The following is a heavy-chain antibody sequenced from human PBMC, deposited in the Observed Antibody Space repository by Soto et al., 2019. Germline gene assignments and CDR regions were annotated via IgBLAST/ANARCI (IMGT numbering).Heavy chain of an antibody. Sequence: EVQLVESGGGLIQPGGSMRLSCAASGFTVSSKYMSWVRQAPGKGLEWVSVIYSGGSTYYADSVKGLFTISRDNSKNTLYLQMNSLRAEDTAVYYCARDGGDSGYDPYYFDYWGQGTLVTVSS. V-gene: IGHV3-53*01. CDR3: ARDGGDSGYDPYYFDY. CDR2: IYSGGST. CDR1: GFTVSSKY. J-gene: IGHJ4*02. D-gene: IGHD5-12*01.